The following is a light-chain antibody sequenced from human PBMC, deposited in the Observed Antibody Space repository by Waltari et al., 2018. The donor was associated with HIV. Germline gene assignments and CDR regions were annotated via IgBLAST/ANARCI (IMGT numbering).Light chain of an antibody. Sequence: KAGQSPVLVIFQDRQRPSGTPDRFSGSNAGNTATLTISGTQAMDEADYYCQAWDSNTAHVLFGGGTKVTVL. CDR3: QAWDSNTAHVL. V-gene: IGLV3-1*01. CDR2: QDR. J-gene: IGLJ2*01.